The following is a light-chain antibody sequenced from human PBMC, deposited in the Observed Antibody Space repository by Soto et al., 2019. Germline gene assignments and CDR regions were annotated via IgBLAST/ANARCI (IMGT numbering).Light chain of an antibody. J-gene: IGKJ3*01. CDR2: GAS. CDR1: QSVSSSY. Sequence: EIVLTQSPGTLSLSPGERATLSCRASQSVSSSYLAWYQQKPGQAPRLLIYGASSSDTGIPDRFSGSGSGTAFTLTISRLEPEDFAVYYCQQYGSSPFTFGPGTKVDIK. V-gene: IGKV3-20*01. CDR3: QQYGSSPFT.